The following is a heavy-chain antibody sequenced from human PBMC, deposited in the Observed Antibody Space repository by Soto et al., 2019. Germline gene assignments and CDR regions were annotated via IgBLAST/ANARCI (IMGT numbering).Heavy chain of an antibody. Sequence: SETLSLTCTVSGGSISNSYWSWIRQSPGKGLEWIGYIYSSGSTNYNPSLKSRVTISVDTSKNQFSLKLSSVTAADTAVYYCARDDCSGGSCYIDYWGQGTLVTVSS. J-gene: IGHJ4*02. CDR2: IYSSGST. CDR1: GGSISNSY. CDR3: ARDDCSGGSCYIDY. V-gene: IGHV4-59*01. D-gene: IGHD2-15*01.